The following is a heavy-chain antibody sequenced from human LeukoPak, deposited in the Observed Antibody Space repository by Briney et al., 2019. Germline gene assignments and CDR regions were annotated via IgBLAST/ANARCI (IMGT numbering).Heavy chain of an antibody. CDR1: GGSISSGGYY. J-gene: IGHJ4*02. D-gene: IGHD3-16*01. CDR3: ASAKGVLSYFDY. CDR2: IYYSGST. Sequence: NPSQTLSLTCTVSGGSISSGGYYWSWIRQHPGKGLEWIGYIYYSGSTYYNPSLKSRVTIPVDTSKNQFSLKLSSVTAADTAVYYCASAKGVLSYFDYWGQGVLVTVSS. V-gene: IGHV4-31*03.